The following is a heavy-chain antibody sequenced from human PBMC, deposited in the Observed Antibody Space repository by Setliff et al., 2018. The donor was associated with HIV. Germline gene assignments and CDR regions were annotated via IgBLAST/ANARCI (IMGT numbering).Heavy chain of an antibody. J-gene: IGHJ4*02. Sequence: SETLSLTCTVSGGYISSYYWSWIRKPPGKGLEWIGYIYYSGRTNYNPSLKSRVTISVETSKNQFSLKLSSVTAADTAVYYCARVSNCSGGSCYFYFDYWGQGTLVTVSS. D-gene: IGHD2-15*01. CDR2: IYYSGRT. CDR3: ARVSNCSGGSCYFYFDY. CDR1: GGYISSYY. V-gene: IGHV4-59*01.